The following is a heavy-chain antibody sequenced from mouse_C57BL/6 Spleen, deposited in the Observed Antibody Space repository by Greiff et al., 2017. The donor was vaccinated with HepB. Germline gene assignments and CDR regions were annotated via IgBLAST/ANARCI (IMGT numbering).Heavy chain of an antibody. Sequence: DVHLVESEGGLVQPGSSMKLSCTASGFTFSDYYMAWVRQVPEKGLEWVANINYDGSSTYYLDSLKSRFIISRDNAKNILYRQMSSLKSEDTATYYCARDEGYFDYWGQGTTLTVSS. J-gene: IGHJ2*01. V-gene: IGHV5-16*01. CDR1: GFTFSDYY. CDR3: ARDEGYFDY. CDR2: INYDGSST.